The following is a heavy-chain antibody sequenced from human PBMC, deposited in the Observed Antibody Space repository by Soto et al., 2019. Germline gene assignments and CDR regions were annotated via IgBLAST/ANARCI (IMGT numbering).Heavy chain of an antibody. CDR1: GFTFSSYA. CDR3: ARDRGEYSSPFDY. V-gene: IGHV3-30-3*01. D-gene: IGHD6-6*01. Sequence: QVQLVESGGGVVQPGRSLRLSCAASGFTFSSYAMHWVRQAPGKGLEWVAVISYDGSNKYYADSVKGRFTISRDNSKNTLYLQMNSLRAEDTDVYYCARDRGEYSSPFDYWGQGTLVTVSS. J-gene: IGHJ4*02. CDR2: ISYDGSNK.